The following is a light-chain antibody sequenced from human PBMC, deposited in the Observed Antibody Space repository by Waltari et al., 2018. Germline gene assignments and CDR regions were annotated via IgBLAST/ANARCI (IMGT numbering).Light chain of an antibody. J-gene: IGKJ1*01. CDR2: GAS. Sequence: EIVLTPSPGTLSLSPGERATLSCRASQSFSSGYIAWYQQKPGQAPRLLIYGASSRATGIPDRFSGSGSGTDFTLTISRLEPEDFAVYYCQQYDNSPPWTFGQGTKVEIK. CDR1: QSFSSGY. CDR3: QQYDNSPPWT. V-gene: IGKV3-20*01.